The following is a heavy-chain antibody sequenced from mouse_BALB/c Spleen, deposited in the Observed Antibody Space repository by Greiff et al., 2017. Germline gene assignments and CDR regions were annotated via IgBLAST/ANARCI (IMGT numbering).Heavy chain of an antibody. D-gene: IGHD2-10*02. CDR1: GFDFSRYW. CDR3: ARPGYGNYEWFAY. J-gene: IGHJ3*01. CDR2: INPDSSTI. V-gene: IGHV4-1*02. Sequence: VQLKESGGGLVQPGGSLKLSCAASGFDFSRYWMSWVRQAPGKGLEWIGEINPDSSTINYTPSLKDKFIISRDNAKNTLYLQMSKVRSEDTALYYCARPGYGNYEWFAYWGQGTLVTVSA.